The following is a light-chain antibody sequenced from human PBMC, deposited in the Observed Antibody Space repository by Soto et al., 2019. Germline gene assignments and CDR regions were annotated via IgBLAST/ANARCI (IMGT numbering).Light chain of an antibody. CDR2: DAS. CDR3: QHSDA. Sequence: IQMTQSPSTLSASVGDTVIITCRASQGVSKWVAWYQQKPGKAPQFLISDASTLESGVPARFIGSGGGTEFSLTISDLQPDDFATYYCQHSDAFGQGTKV. V-gene: IGKV1-5*01. J-gene: IGKJ1*01. CDR1: QGVSKW.